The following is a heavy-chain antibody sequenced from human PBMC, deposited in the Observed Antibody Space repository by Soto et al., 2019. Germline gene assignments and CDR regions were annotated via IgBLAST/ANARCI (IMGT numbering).Heavy chain of an antibody. CDR1: GFTVSSNY. Sequence: LRLSCAASGFTVSSNYMSWVRQAPGKGLEWVSVIYSGGSTYYADSVKGRFTISRDNSKNTLYLQMNSLRAEDTAVYYCARSQSSGYYGYWGQGTLVTVSS. V-gene: IGHV3-53*01. CDR3: ARSQSSGYYGY. D-gene: IGHD3-22*01. CDR2: IYSGGST. J-gene: IGHJ4*02.